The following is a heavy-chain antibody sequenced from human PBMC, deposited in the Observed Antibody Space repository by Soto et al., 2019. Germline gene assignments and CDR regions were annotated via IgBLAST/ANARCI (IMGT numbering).Heavy chain of an antibody. CDR3: ARNVIYYDILTGYQPRWFDP. J-gene: IGHJ5*02. CDR1: GYTFTSYG. D-gene: IGHD3-9*01. Sequence: ASVKVSCKASGYTFTSYGISWVRQAPGQGLEWMGWISAYNGNTNYAQKLQGRVTMTTDTSTSTAYMELRSLRSDDTAVYYCARNVIYYDILTGYQPRWFDPWGQGTLVTVSS. V-gene: IGHV1-18*01. CDR2: ISAYNGNT.